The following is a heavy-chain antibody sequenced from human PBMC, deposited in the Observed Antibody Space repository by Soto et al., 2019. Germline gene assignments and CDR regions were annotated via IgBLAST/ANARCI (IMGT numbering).Heavy chain of an antibody. D-gene: IGHD2-2*01. Sequence: PLRLCCAASGFTFSSYGMHWVRQAPGEGRGWVAVIWYDGSNKYYADSVKGRFTISRDNSKNTLYLQMNSLRAEDTAVYYCARGGYCSSTSCYRYYFDYWGQG. V-gene: IGHV3-33*01. CDR2: IWYDGSNK. CDR3: ARGGYCSSTSCYRYYFDY. CDR1: GFTFSSYG. J-gene: IGHJ4*02.